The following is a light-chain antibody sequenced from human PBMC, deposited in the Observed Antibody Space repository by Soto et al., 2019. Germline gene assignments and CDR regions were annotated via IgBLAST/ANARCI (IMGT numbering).Light chain of an antibody. J-gene: IGKJ1*01. CDR3: QQYGSSPWT. Sequence: EIVLTQSPGTLSLSPGERATLSYRASQSVSSSYLAWYQQKPGQAPRLLIYGASSRATSIPDRFSGSGSGTDFTLTISRLEPEDFAVYYCQQYGSSPWTFGQGTKVDIK. V-gene: IGKV3-20*01. CDR2: GAS. CDR1: QSVSSSY.